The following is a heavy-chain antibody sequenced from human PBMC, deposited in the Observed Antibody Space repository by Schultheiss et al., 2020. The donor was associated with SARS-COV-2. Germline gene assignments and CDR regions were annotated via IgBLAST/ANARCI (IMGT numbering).Heavy chain of an antibody. J-gene: IGHJ6*02. CDR1: GFTFSSYS. CDR2: ISSSSSTI. CDR3: ARVHDFWSGYLSYYYYGMDV. V-gene: IGHV3-48*01. Sequence: GGSLRLSCAASGFTFSSYSMNWVRQPPGKGLEWLSYISSSSSTIYYADSVKGRFTISRDNAKNSLSLQMNSLRAEDTAVYYCARVHDFWSGYLSYYYYGMDVWGQGTTVTVSS. D-gene: IGHD3-3*01.